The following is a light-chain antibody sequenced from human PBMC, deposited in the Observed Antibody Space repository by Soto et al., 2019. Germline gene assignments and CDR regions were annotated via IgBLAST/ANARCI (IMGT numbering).Light chain of an antibody. CDR1: QSVSSY. CDR2: DAS. J-gene: IGKJ1*01. CDR3: QQRSNWQRT. Sequence: EIVLTQSPATLSLSPGEKATLSCRASQSVSSYLAWFQQKPGQAPRLLIYDASTRATGIPARFSGSGSGTDFTLTISSLEPEDFAVYYCQQRSNWQRTFGQGTKVDIK. V-gene: IGKV3-11*01.